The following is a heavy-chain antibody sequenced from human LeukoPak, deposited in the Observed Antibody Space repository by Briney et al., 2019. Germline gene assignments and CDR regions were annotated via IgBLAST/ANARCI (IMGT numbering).Heavy chain of an antibody. CDR1: DYTFISYA. CDR2: IIPIFGTA. V-gene: IGHV1-69*13. CDR3: ARDRLPHTYYDSSGYYGPLDY. Sequence: GASVKVSCKASDYTFISYASSWVRQAPGQGLEWMGGIIPIFGTANYAQKFQGRVTITADESTSTAYMELSSLRSEDTAVYYCARDRLPHTYYDSSGYYGPLDYWGQGTLVTVSS. D-gene: IGHD3-22*01. J-gene: IGHJ4*02.